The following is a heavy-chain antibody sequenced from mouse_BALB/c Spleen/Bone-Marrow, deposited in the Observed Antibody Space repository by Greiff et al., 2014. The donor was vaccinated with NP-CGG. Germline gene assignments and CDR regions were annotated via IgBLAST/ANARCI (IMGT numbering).Heavy chain of an antibody. CDR3: ARDVESGMGLGFYDV. V-gene: IGHV7-3*02. Sequence: EVHLVESGGGLVHPGGSLRLSCSTSGFTFTDHYMSWVRQPPGKALEWLAFIRTKANGYTTEYSASVKGRFTISRDNSQSILYLQMNTLRAEDSATYYCARDVESGMGLGFYDVWGAGTTVTVSS. D-gene: IGHD2-10*02. CDR2: IRTKANGYTT. CDR1: GFTFTDHY. J-gene: IGHJ1*01.